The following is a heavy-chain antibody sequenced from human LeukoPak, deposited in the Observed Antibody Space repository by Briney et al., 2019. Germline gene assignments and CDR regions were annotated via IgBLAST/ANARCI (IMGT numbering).Heavy chain of an antibody. V-gene: IGHV1-18*04. J-gene: IGHJ4*02. CDR2: ISPYNGNI. D-gene: IGHD3-10*01. Sequence: ASVKVSCKASGYTFSDYGITWVRQAPGQGLEWMGWISPYNGNINSAEKFQGRVSMTTDTSTKTAYMELRSLRSDDTAVYFCARGRYYGSGSYYISWGQGTLVTVSS. CDR1: GYTFSDYG. CDR3: ARGRYYGSGSYYIS.